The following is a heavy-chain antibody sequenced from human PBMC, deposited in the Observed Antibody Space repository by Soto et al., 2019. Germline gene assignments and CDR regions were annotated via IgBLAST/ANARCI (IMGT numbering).Heavy chain of an antibody. V-gene: IGHV2-5*02. CDR1: GFSIKTTGVS. CDR3: ARSTSENFWSGRFGY. J-gene: IGHJ4*02. Sequence: QITLKESGPPLVRPTQPLTLTCSFSGFSIKTTGVSVGWIRQPPGTALEWLALTYWDDDQRYSPSLKTRLTVTKDTSKNQVALAMTNMDPVDTGTYYCARSTSENFWSGRFGYWGPGIGVTLSS. D-gene: IGHD3-3*01. CDR2: TYWDDDQ.